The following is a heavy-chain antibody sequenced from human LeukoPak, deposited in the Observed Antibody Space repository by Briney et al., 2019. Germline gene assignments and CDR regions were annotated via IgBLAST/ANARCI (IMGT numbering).Heavy chain of an antibody. Sequence: SETLSLTCAVYGGSFSDYYWSWIRQPPGKGLEWIGEINHSGSTNYNPSLKSRVTISVDTSKNQFSLKLSSVTAADTAVYYCARAIGAVAGVGYWGQGTLVTVSS. J-gene: IGHJ4*02. CDR2: INHSGST. V-gene: IGHV4-34*01. D-gene: IGHD6-19*01. CDR3: ARAIGAVAGVGY. CDR1: GGSFSDYY.